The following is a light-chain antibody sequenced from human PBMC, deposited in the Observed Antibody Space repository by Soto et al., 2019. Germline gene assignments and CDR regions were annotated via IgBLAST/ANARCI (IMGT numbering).Light chain of an antibody. V-gene: IGKV1-5*01. CDR3: QHYNSYSEA. CDR2: AAS. CDR1: QNIITF. J-gene: IGKJ1*01. Sequence: DIEMTQSPSSLSSSVGDRVTITCRASQNIITFLNWYKQKPGQAPKFLIYAASSLQSGVPSRFSGSGSGTEFTLTISSLQPDDFETYYCQHYNSYSEAFGQGTKVDIK.